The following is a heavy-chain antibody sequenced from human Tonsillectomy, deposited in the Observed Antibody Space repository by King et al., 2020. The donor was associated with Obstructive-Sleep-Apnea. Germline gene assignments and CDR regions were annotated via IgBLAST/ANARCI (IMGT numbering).Heavy chain of an antibody. CDR1: GCIFDDYV. CDR3: AKESAVPAALDY. D-gene: IGHD2-2*01. Sequence: VQLVESGGGLVQSGRSLRLSCAASGCIFDDYVMHWVRQAPGKGLEWVSGISWNSGSIDYADSVKGRFTISRDNAENSLYLQMNSLRAEDTAFYYCAKESAVPAALDYWGQGILVIVSS. J-gene: IGHJ4*02. CDR2: ISWNSGSI. V-gene: IGHV3-9*01.